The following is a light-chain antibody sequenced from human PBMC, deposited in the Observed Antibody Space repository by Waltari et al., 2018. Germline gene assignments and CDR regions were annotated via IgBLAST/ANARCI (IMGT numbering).Light chain of an antibody. Sequence: QSALTQPASVSGSPGQSITISCTGTASDLGNYDHFSWYQQPPGKSPKLIIYDVANRPSGVSDRFSGSKSGNTASLTISGLQAEDEADYYCKSFTNRLTYVFGSGTKVSV. CDR1: ASDLGNYDH. V-gene: IGLV2-14*03. J-gene: IGLJ1*01. CDR3: KSFTNRLTYV. CDR2: DVA.